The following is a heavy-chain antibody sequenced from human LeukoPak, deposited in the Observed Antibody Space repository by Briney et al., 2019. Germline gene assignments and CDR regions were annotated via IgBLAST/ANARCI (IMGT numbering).Heavy chain of an antibody. CDR2: ISGSGTST. Sequence: GGSLRLSCAASGFTFSSYAMSWVRQAPGKGLEWVSAISGSGTSTYYADSVKGRFTISRDNSKNTLYLQMNSLRAKDTAVYYCAKTKDNYYYYGMDVWGQGTTVTVSS. V-gene: IGHV3-23*01. CDR3: AKTKDNYYYYGMDV. J-gene: IGHJ6*02. CDR1: GFTFSSYA.